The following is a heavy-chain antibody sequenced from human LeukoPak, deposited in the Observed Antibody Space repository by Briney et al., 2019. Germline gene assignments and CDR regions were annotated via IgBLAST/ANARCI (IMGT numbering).Heavy chain of an antibody. Sequence: GGSLRLSCAASGFTFSSYAMSWVRQAPGKGLEWVSAISGSGGSTYYADSVKGRFTISRDNSKNTLYLQMNSLRAEDTAVYYCATGWLQQPNIRTGYFDYWGQGTLVTVSS. CDR2: ISGSGGST. CDR1: GFTFSSYA. J-gene: IGHJ4*02. V-gene: IGHV3-23*01. CDR3: ATGWLQQPNIRTGYFDY. D-gene: IGHD5-24*01.